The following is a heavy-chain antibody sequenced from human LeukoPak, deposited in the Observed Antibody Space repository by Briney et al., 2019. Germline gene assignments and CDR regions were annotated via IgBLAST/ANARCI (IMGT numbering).Heavy chain of an antibody. CDR1: GFTFSNYA. D-gene: IGHD5-18*01. J-gene: IGHJ4*02. CDR3: VKGSTAMVTYYFDY. Sequence: PGGSLRLSCVASGFTFSNYAMSWVRQAPGKGLEWVSGISGSGGTTYYADSAKGRFTITSDNSKNTLYLRRSSLRVEDTAIYYCVKGSTAMVTYYFDYWGQGTLVTVSS. V-gene: IGHV3-23*01. CDR2: ISGSGGTT.